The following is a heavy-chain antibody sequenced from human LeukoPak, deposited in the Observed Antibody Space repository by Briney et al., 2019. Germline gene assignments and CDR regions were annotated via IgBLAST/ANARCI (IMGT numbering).Heavy chain of an antibody. Sequence: GGSLRLSRAASGFTFSSYAMSWVRQAPGKGLEWVSAISGSGGSTYYADSVKGRFTISRDNSKNTLYLQMNSLRAEDTAVYYCAKDRPICGGDCYYDYFDYWGQGTLVTVSS. D-gene: IGHD2-21*02. CDR3: AKDRPICGGDCYYDYFDY. J-gene: IGHJ4*02. CDR2: ISGSGGST. V-gene: IGHV3-23*01. CDR1: GFTFSSYA.